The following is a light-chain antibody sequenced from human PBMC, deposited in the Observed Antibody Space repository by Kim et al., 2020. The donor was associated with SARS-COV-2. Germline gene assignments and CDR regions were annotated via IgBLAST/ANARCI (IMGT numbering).Light chain of an antibody. J-gene: IGLJ2*01. CDR2: DNN. CDR1: SSNIGNNY. V-gene: IGLV1-51*01. CDR3: GTFDTSLIAVV. Sequence: GQKVTISCSGSSSNIGNNYVSWYQQLPRPAPKLLIYDNNKRPSGIPDRFSGSKSGTSATLDITGLQTGDEADYYCGTFDTSLIAVVFGGGTQLTVL.